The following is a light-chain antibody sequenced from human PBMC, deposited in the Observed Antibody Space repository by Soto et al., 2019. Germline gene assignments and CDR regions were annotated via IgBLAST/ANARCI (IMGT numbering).Light chain of an antibody. CDR1: QSVGTY. Sequence: ENVLTHSAGTLSLPPGERATLFCRASQSVGTYLAWYQQKPGQAPRLLIFDASKRATGIPARFSGSGSGTDFTLTISSLETEDLAVYYCQHRSNWPSWTFGAGTKVDNK. CDR3: QHRSNWPSWT. CDR2: DAS. V-gene: IGKV3-11*01. J-gene: IGKJ1*01.